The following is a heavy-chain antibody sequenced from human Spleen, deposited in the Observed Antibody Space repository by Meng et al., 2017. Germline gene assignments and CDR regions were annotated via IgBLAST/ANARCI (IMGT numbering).Heavy chain of an antibody. CDR3: VRDEDISAAGKLFGDY. D-gene: IGHD6-13*01. Sequence: QVQLVQSGAEVKKPGASVKVSCTPSGYTFTAYYIPWVRQAPGQGLDWMGRIDPNSGVTEYAQKFQGRVTVTGDTSISTAYMELSRLRSDDTAIYYCVRDEDISAAGKLFGDYWGQGTLVTVSS. J-gene: IGHJ4*02. V-gene: IGHV1-2*06. CDR1: GYTFTAYY. CDR2: IDPNSGVT.